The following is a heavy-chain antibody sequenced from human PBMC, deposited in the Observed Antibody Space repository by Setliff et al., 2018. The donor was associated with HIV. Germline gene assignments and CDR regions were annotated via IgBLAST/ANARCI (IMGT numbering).Heavy chain of an antibody. D-gene: IGHD2-15*01. Sequence: PGGSLRLSCAASGFNFNSYTMNWVRQAPGKGLVWISDINRDGSDANYAESVRGRFTISRDNAKNTHYLQMTSLRPEDTAVYYCGVSGGSSPGYWGPGTLVTVSS. CDR1: GFNFNSYT. J-gene: IGHJ4*02. V-gene: IGHV3-74*01. CDR2: INRDGSDA. CDR3: GVSGGSSPGY.